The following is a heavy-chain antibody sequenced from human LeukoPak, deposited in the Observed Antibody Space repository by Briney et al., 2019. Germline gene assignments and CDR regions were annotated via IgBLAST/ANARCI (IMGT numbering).Heavy chain of an antibody. CDR1: GSSFTSYW. Sequence: GESLQISCQGSGSSFTSYWIAWVRQMPGKGLEWMGIIYPGDSESRYSPSFQGQVTISADKSISTAYLQWSSLKASDTAMYYCARRYSGRYDFDYWGQGTLVTVSS. D-gene: IGHD1-26*01. J-gene: IGHJ4*02. V-gene: IGHV5-51*01. CDR3: ARRYSGRYDFDY. CDR2: IYPGDSES.